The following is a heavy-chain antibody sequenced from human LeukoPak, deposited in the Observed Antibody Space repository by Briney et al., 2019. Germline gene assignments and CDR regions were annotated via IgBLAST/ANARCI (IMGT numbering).Heavy chain of an antibody. CDR3: AREVGGAPGYYYYYYMDV. V-gene: IGHV4-4*07. J-gene: IGHJ6*03. CDR1: GGSISSYY. CDR2: IYTSGST. D-gene: IGHD1-26*01. Sequence: SETLSLTCTVSGGSISSYYWSWIRRPAGKGLEWIGRIYTSGSTNYNPSLKSRVTMSVDTSKNQFSLKLSSVTAADTAVYYCAREVGGAPGYYYYYYMDVWGKGTTVTVSS.